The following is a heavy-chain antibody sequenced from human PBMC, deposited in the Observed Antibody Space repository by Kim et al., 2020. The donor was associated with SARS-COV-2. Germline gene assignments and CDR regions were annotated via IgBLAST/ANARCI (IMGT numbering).Heavy chain of an antibody. V-gene: IGHV4-31*03. CDR1: GGSISSGGYY. J-gene: IGHJ6*02. D-gene: IGHD3-10*01. CDR2: IYYSGST. Sequence: SETLSLTCTVSGGSISSGGYYWSWIRQHPGKGLEWIGYIYYSGSTYYNPSLKSRVTISVDTSKTQFSLKLRSVTAADTAVYYCARSPMVRGVMRVDYGMDVWGQGTTVTVSS. CDR3: ARSPMVRGVMRVDYGMDV.